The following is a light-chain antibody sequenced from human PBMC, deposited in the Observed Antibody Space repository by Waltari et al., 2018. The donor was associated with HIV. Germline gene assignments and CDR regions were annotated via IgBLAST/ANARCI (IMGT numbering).Light chain of an antibody. Sequence: DIVMTQSPATLSVSPGERATLSCRASQSVSKNLAWYQQKPGQAPRLLIYGASSRATGIPDRFSGSGSGTDFTLTISRLEPEDFAVYYCQQYGSSPRTFGQGTKVEIK. CDR2: GAS. CDR1: QSVSKN. CDR3: QQYGSSPRT. V-gene: IGKV3-20*01. J-gene: IGKJ1*01.